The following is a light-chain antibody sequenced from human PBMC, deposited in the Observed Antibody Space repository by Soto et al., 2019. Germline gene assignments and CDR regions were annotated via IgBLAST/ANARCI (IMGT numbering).Light chain of an antibody. CDR2: DAS. Sequence: DIQMTQSPSTLSASVGDRVTITCRASQSITRWLAWYQQKPGEAPKLLIYDASSLESGVPSRFSGSGSGTDFTLTISSLQPEDFATYYCQQSYSTPTWTFGQGTKVDIK. J-gene: IGKJ1*01. CDR3: QQSYSTPTWT. V-gene: IGKV1-39*01. CDR1: QSITRW.